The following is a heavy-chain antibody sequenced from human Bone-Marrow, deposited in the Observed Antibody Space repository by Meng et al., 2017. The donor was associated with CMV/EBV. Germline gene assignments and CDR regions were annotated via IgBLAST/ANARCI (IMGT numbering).Heavy chain of an antibody. Sequence: SETLSLTCTVSGGSISSGDYYWSWIRQPPGKDLEWISYIYYSGSTYYNPSLKSRVTISVDTSKNQFSLKLSSVTAADTAVYYCASNSPILRFLEWLPYYDYWGQGTLVTVSS. J-gene: IGHJ4*02. V-gene: IGHV4-30-4*08. CDR1: GGSISSGDYY. D-gene: IGHD3-3*01. CDR3: ASNSPILRFLEWLPYYDY. CDR2: IYYSGST.